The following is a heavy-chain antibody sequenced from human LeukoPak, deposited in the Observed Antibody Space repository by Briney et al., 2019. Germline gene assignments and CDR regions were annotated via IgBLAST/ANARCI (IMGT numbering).Heavy chain of an antibody. D-gene: IGHD1-26*01. CDR3: ARVQSGGSYPIDY. CDR2: IYYSGST. V-gene: IGHV4-39*07. J-gene: IGHJ4*02. CDR1: GGSISSSSYY. Sequence: SETLSLTCTVSGGSISSSSYYWGWIRQPPGKGLEWIGSIYYSGSTYYNPSLKSRVTISVDTSKNQFSLKLSSVTAADTAVYYCARVQSGGSYPIDYWGQGTLVTVSS.